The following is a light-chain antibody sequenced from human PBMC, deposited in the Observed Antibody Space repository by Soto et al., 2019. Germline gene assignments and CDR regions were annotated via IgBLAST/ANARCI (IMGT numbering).Light chain of an antibody. V-gene: IGKV1-39*01. J-gene: IGKJ5*01. CDR1: QSISSS. CDR2: AAS. CDR3: QQSYSAPYT. Sequence: DIQMTQSPSSLSASVGDRVTITCRASQSISSSLKWYKQKPGKAPKXXIYAASSLQSGVPSRFSGSGSGTDFTLTISSLQPEDFETYYCQQSYSAPYTFGQGTRLEIK.